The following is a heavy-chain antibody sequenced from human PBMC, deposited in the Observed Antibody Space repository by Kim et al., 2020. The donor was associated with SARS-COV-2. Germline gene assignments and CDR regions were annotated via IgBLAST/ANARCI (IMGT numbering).Heavy chain of an antibody. V-gene: IGHV4-30-2*01. CDR1: GGSISSGGYS. D-gene: IGHD2-21*02. Sequence: SETLSLTCAVSGGSISSGGYSWSWIRQPPGKGLEWIGYIYHSGSTYYNPSLKSRVTISVDRSKNQFSLKLSSVTAADTAVYYCVAVATGNRWGWFDPWGQGTLVTVSS. CDR2: IYHSGST. J-gene: IGHJ5*02. CDR3: VAVATGNRWGWFDP.